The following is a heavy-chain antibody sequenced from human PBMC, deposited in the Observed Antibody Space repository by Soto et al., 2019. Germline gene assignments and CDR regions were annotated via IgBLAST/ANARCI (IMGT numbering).Heavy chain of an antibody. CDR1: GDSVSTNSAA. CDR3: ARAGPDYYYYGLDV. J-gene: IGHJ6*02. D-gene: IGHD3-10*01. CDR2: TYYRSKWYN. V-gene: IGHV6-1*01. Sequence: PSQTLSLTCAVSGDSVSTNSAAWNWIRQSPSRGLEWLGRTYYRSKWYNDYAVSVKSRININADTSKNQISLQLNSVTPEDTAAYYCARAGPDYYYYGLDVWGQGTTVTVSS.